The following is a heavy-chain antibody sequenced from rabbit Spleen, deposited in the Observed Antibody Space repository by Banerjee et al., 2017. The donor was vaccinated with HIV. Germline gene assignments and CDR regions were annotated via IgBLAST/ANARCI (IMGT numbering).Heavy chain of an antibody. J-gene: IGHJ6*01. CDR2: IVGSSSGFT. D-gene: IGHD8-1*01. CDR1: GFSFSSNDY. V-gene: IGHV1S40*01. Sequence: QSLEESGGGLVQPEGSLALTCKASGFSFSSNDYICWVRQAPGKGLEWISCIVGSSSGFTYSATWAKGRFTISKTSSTTVTLQMTSLTVADTATYFCARDTGSSFSSYGMDLWGPGTLVTVS. CDR3: ARDTGSSFSSYGMDL.